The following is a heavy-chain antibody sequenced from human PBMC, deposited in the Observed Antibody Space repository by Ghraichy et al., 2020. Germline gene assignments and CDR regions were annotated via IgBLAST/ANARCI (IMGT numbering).Heavy chain of an antibody. Sequence: GESLNISCAASGFAYNSYWMNWVRQAPGKGLEWVAYIKYDGSAEYYVDSVKGRFAISRDNAKNSLFLQMNSLRAEVTAVYYCARGWGRFDYWGQGTLVTVSS. V-gene: IGHV3-7*01. CDR3: ARGWGRFDY. D-gene: IGHD2-21*02. J-gene: IGHJ4*02. CDR2: IKYDGSAE. CDR1: GFAYNSYW.